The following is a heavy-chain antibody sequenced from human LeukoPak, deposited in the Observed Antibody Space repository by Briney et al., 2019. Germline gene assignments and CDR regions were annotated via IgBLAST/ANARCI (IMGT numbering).Heavy chain of an antibody. CDR3: ARWGGINLLGCYYMDV. V-gene: IGHV3-20*04. D-gene: IGHD1-26*01. CDR2: INWNGGST. J-gene: IGHJ6*03. CDR1: GFTFDDYG. Sequence: GGSLRLSCAASGFTFDDYGMSWVRQAPGKGLEWVSGINWNGGSTGYADSVKGRFTISRDNAKNSLYLQMNSLRAEDTALYYCARWGGINLLGCYYMDVWGKGTTVTVSS.